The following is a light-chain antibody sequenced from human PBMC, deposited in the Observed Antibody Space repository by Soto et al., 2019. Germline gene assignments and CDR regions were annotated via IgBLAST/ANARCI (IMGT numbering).Light chain of an antibody. Sequence: VLRQSPGTRSRCTRERATLSCRASQSVSNNYLAWYQQKPGQAPRLLIYGASNRATGIPDRFSGSGSGTDYTLTISRLEPEDFAVYYCPQYGNLPLPFGGRSNAAIK. CDR1: QSVSNNY. CDR2: GAS. V-gene: IGKV3-20*01. CDR3: PQYGNLPLP. J-gene: IGKJ4*01.